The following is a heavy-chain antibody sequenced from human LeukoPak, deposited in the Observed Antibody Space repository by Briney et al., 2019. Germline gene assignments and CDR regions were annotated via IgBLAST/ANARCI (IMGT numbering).Heavy chain of an antibody. CDR3: ARIWAEFQLVSDL. J-gene: IGHJ4*02. D-gene: IGHD3-10*01. CDR1: GYTFNSYL. V-gene: IGHV1-18*01. Sequence: ASVKVSCKGSGYTFNSYLISWVRRVPGQGLEWMGWISGHNGNTDYAQNFKDRITLTTDTSTSTAYMELGSLTSDDTAVYCCARIWAEFQLVSDLWGQGTQVTVSP. CDR2: ISGHNGNT.